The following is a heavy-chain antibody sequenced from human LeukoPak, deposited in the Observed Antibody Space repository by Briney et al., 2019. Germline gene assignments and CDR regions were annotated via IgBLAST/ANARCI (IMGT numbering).Heavy chain of an antibody. CDR1: GYTFTSYA. CDR3: ARSIAAARTYTYYFDY. Sequence: ASVKVSCKASGYTFTSYAMDWVRQAPGQGLEWMGWINTNTGNPTYAQGFTGRFVFSLDTSVSTAYLQISSLKAEDTAVYYCARSIAAARTYTYYFDYWGQGTLVTVSS. CDR2: INTNTGNP. V-gene: IGHV7-4-1*02. D-gene: IGHD6-13*01. J-gene: IGHJ4*02.